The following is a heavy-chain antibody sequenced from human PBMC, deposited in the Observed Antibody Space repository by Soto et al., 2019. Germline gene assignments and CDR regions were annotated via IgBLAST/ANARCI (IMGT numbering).Heavy chain of an antibody. Sequence: QVQLVQSGAEVKKPGSSVKVSCKASGATFSSYGITWVRQAPGQGLEWVGGIIPLLNTRNYAQNLQGRVTISVDESANIAYMELISLRSEDTAVYYCARNRYYSDKNAYFQKLDFWGQGTLVTVSS. CDR3: ARNRYYSDKNAYFQKLDF. CDR2: IIPLLNTR. D-gene: IGHD3-22*01. CDR1: GATFSSYG. V-gene: IGHV1-69*01. J-gene: IGHJ4*02.